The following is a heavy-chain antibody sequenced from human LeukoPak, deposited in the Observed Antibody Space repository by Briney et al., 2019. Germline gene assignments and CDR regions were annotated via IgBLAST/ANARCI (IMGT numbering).Heavy chain of an antibody. CDR1: GYTFTGYY. V-gene: IGHV1-2*02. Sequence: ASVKVSCKASGYTFTGYYMHWVRQAPGQGLEWMGWINPNSGGTNYAQKLQGRVTMTTDTSTSTAYMELRSLRSDDTAVYYCARDKSSGWPDAFDIWGQGTMVTVSS. D-gene: IGHD6-19*01. CDR3: ARDKSSGWPDAFDI. CDR2: INPNSGGT. J-gene: IGHJ3*02.